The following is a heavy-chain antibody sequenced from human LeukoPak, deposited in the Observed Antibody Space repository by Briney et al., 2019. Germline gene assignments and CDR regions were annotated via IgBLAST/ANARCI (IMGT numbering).Heavy chain of an antibody. Sequence: PGGSLRLSCAASGFTFSSYWMHWVRQAPGKGVGWVSRINSDGSNTTYADSVKGRFTISRDNAKNTLYLQMNSLRAEDTAVYYCARDIYGDNWFDPWGQGTLVTVSS. D-gene: IGHD4-17*01. CDR3: ARDIYGDNWFDP. J-gene: IGHJ5*02. V-gene: IGHV3-74*01. CDR1: GFTFSSYW. CDR2: INSDGSNT.